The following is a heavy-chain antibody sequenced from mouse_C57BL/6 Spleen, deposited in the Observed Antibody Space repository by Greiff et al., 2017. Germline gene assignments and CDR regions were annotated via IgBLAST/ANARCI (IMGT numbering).Heavy chain of an antibody. Sequence: DVMLVESGGGLVKPGGSLKLSCAASGFTFSDYGMHWVRQAPEKGLEWVAYISSGSSTIYYADTVKGRFTISRDNAKNTLFLQMTSLRSEDTAMYYCARQGKGAMDYWGQGTSVTVSS. CDR3: ARQGKGAMDY. CDR1: GFTFSDYG. V-gene: IGHV5-17*01. J-gene: IGHJ4*01. CDR2: ISSGSSTI.